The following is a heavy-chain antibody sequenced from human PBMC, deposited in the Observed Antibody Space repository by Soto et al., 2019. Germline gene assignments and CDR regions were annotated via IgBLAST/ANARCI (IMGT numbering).Heavy chain of an antibody. CDR1: GFTFSSYG. CDR2: ISYDGSNK. D-gene: IGHD6-6*01. CDR3: AKDLSSSAGY. V-gene: IGHV3-30*18. J-gene: IGHJ4*02. Sequence: GGSVRLSCXASGFTFSSYGMHWVRQAPGKGLEWVAVISYDGSNKYYADSVKGRFTISRDNSKNTLYLQMNSLRAEDTAVYYCAKDLSSSAGYWGQGTLVTVSS.